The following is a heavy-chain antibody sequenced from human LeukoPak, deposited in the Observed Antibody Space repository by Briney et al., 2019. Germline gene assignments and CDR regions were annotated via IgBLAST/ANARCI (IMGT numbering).Heavy chain of an antibody. Sequence: GGSLRLSCAASGFTFSDYYMSWIRQAPGKGLEWVSYISSRGSTIFYADSVKGRFTISRDNAKNSLYLQMSSLRAEDTAVYYCARHRDPNWNYGAFDIWGQGTMVTVSS. CDR3: ARHRDPNWNYGAFDI. CDR1: GFTFSDYY. V-gene: IGHV3-11*01. D-gene: IGHD1-7*01. CDR2: ISSRGSTI. J-gene: IGHJ3*02.